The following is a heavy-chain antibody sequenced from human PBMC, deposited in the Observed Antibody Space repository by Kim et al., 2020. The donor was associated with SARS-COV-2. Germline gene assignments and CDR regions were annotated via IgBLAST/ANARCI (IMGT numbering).Heavy chain of an antibody. J-gene: IGHJ4*02. CDR2: N. V-gene: IGHV4-34*04. CDR3: ARALSYGDYLY. Sequence: NNTNPSLKGRSTISLDTSKSQFSLSLTSVTAADTAIYYCARALSYGDYLYWGQGTLVTVSS. D-gene: IGHD4-17*01.